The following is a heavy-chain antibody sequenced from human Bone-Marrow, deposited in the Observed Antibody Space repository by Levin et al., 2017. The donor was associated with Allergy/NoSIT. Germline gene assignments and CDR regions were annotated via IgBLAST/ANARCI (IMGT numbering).Heavy chain of an antibody. V-gene: IGHV3-15*01. J-gene: IGHJ4*02. Sequence: GGSLRLSCAASGFTFSNAWMSWVRQAPGKGLEWVGRIRSETDGGTTDYAAPVKGRFTISRDDSKNTLYLQMNSLKTEDTAVYYCTTDGRYQFHDVLTGYYVLWWGQGTLVTVSS. CDR2: IRSETDGGTT. CDR1: GFTFSNAW. CDR3: TTDGRYQFHDVLTGYYVLW. D-gene: IGHD3-9*01.